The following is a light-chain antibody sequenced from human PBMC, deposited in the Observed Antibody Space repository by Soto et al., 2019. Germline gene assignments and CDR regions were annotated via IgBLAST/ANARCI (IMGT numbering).Light chain of an antibody. Sequence: QSALTQPPSASGSPGQSVTISCTGTSNDVGGYNNVSWYQQHPGKAPKLMIYEVSKRPSGVPDRFSGSKSGNTASLTVSGLQAEDEADYYCSSYAGSNNVVFGGGTQLTVL. CDR1: SNDVGGYNN. V-gene: IGLV2-8*01. CDR3: SSYAGSNNVV. J-gene: IGLJ2*01. CDR2: EVS.